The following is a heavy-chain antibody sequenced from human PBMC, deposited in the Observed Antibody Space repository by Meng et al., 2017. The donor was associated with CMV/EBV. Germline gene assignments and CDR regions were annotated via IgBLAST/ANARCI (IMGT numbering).Heavy chain of an antibody. D-gene: IGHD2-21*01. J-gene: IGHJ3*02. V-gene: IGHV1-2*02. CDR3: ARGGAYCGGDCYSFAFDI. CDR2: INPNSGGT. CDR1: GYTFTGYY. Sequence: ASAQVSCKASGYTFTGYYIHWLRHAPGQGLEWMGWINPNSGGTNYAQKFQGRVTMTRDTSISTADMELSRLRSAETAVYYCARGGAYCGGDCYSFAFDIWGQGTMVTVSS.